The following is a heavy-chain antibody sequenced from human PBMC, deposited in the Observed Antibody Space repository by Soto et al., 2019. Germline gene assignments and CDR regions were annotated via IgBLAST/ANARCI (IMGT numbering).Heavy chain of an antibody. CDR3: ARDHRQWLDATGLDY. Sequence: QVQLVQSGAEVKKPGASVKVSCKASGYTFTSYGISWVRQAPGQGLEWMGWISAYNGNTNYAQKLQGRVTMTTDTSTSTAYMERRSLRSDDTAVYYCARDHRQWLDATGLDYWGQGTLVTVSS. D-gene: IGHD6-19*01. V-gene: IGHV1-18*01. J-gene: IGHJ4*02. CDR2: ISAYNGNT. CDR1: GYTFTSYG.